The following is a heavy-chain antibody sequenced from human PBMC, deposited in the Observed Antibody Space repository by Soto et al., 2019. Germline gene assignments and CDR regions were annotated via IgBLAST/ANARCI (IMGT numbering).Heavy chain of an antibody. V-gene: IGHV3-30*18. J-gene: IGHJ4*02. Sequence: VKLVESGGGGVQPGGSLRLSCATSGFTFNIYGMHWLRQAPDKGLEWVALISYDGSNQYYADSVKGRFTISRDNSKNTLCLQMNSLRADDTAVYYCAKDQASGQGSFDSWGQGTLVTVSS. CDR3: AKDQASGQGSFDS. CDR2: ISYDGSNQ. CDR1: GFTFNIYG.